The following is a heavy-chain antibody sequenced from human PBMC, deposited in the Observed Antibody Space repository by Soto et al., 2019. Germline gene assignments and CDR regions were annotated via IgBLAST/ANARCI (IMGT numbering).Heavy chain of an antibody. D-gene: IGHD2-2*02. V-gene: IGHV4-31*03. Sequence: QVQLQESGPGLVKPSQTLSLTCTVSGGSISSGGYYWSWIHQHPGKGLDWIGYIYYSGSTYYNPSLKSRVTISVDTSKNQFSLKLSSVTAADTAVYYCARESKIGSCSSTSCYNYYYYGMDVWGQGTTVTVSS. CDR1: GGSISSGGYY. CDR2: IYYSGST. CDR3: ARESKIGSCSSTSCYNYYYYGMDV. J-gene: IGHJ6*02.